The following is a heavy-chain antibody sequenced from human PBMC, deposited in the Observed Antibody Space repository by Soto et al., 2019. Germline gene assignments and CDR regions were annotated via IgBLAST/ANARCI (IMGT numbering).Heavy chain of an antibody. CDR3: ARPAEVAARPYYYYMDV. CDR2: IYYSGST. J-gene: IGHJ6*03. V-gene: IGHV4-39*01. CDR1: GGSISSSSYY. D-gene: IGHD6-6*01. Sequence: QLQLQESGPGLVKPSETLSLTCTVSGGSISSSSYYWGWIRQPPGKGLEWIGSIYYSGSTYYNPSLKSRVTISVDTSKNQFSRNLSSVTAADTAVYDCARPAEVAARPYYYYMDVWGKGTTVTVSS.